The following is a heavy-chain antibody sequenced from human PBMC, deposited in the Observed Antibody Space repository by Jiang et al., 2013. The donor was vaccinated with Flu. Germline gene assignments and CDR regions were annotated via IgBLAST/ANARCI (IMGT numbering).Heavy chain of an antibody. V-gene: IGHV5-10-1*01. J-gene: IGHJ4*02. D-gene: IGHD2-2*01. CDR3: ARHVVPTTTDSHYFDH. CDR1: GYRFSNYW. CDR2: IDPSDSYT. Sequence: GAEVKKPGESLRISCKVSGYRFSNYWISWVRQMPGKGLEWMGRIDPSDSYTNYSPSFQGHVTLSVDKSISTAYLQWSSLKASDTAMYYCARHVVPTTTDSHYFDHWGQGTLVTVSS.